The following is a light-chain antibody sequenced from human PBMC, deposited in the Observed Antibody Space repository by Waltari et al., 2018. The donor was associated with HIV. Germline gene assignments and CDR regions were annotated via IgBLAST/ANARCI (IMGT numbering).Light chain of an antibody. V-gene: IGLV1-44*01. Sequence: QSVLTQTPSASGPPGHRVIVSCSGSSSNIGSNTVNWYQQLPGAAPRLLIHSLDQRPSGVPDQFSGSKSGASASLAISGLQSEDEADYYCAAWDDSLNAYVFGGGTKVTVL. CDR3: AAWDDSLNAYV. CDR2: SLD. CDR1: SSNIGSNT. J-gene: IGLJ1*01.